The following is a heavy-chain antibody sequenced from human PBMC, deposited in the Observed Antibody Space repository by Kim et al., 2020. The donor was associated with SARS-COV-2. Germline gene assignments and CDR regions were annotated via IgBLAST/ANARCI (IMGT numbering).Heavy chain of an antibody. Sequence: GGSLRLSCAASGFTFSSYAMSWVRQAPGKGLEWVSAISGSGGSTYYADSVKGRFTISRDNSKNTLYLQMNSLRAEDTAVYYCAKEGSGYDYGLGWYFDLWGRGTLVTVSS. J-gene: IGHJ2*01. CDR1: GFTFSSYA. V-gene: IGHV3-23*01. CDR3: AKEGSGYDYGLGWYFDL. D-gene: IGHD5-12*01. CDR2: ISGSGGST.